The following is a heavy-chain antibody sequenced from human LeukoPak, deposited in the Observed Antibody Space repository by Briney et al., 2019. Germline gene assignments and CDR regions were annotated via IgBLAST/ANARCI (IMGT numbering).Heavy chain of an antibody. J-gene: IGHJ4*02. CDR3: ATEASVSMVRGVVRQY. D-gene: IGHD3-10*01. Sequence: PGGSLRLSCAASGFTFSSYGMHWVRQAPGKGLEWVAVISYDGSNKYYAYSVKGRFTISRDNSKNTLYLQMNSLRAEDTAVYYCATEASVSMVRGVVRQYWGQGTLVTVSS. V-gene: IGHV3-30*03. CDR1: GFTFSSYG. CDR2: ISYDGSNK.